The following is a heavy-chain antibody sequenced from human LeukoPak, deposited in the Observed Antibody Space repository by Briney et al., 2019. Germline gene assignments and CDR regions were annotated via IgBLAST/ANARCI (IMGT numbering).Heavy chain of an antibody. CDR2: ISYDGSNK. CDR1: GFTFSSYG. J-gene: IGHJ6*02. D-gene: IGHD5/OR15-5a*01. Sequence: GGSLRLSCAASGFTFSSYGMHWVRQAPGKGLEWVAVISYDGSNKYYADSVKGRFTISRDNSKNTLYLQMNGLRAEDTAVYYCAKHSVLRSYYGMDVWGQGTTVTVSS. V-gene: IGHV3-30*18. CDR3: AKHSVLRSYYGMDV.